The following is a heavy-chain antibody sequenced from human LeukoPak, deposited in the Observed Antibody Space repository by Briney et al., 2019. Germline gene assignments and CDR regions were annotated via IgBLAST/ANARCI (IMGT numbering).Heavy chain of an antibody. CDR3: ARLTYYRESNGYWEGGRRAYPYSSYMDV. J-gene: IGHJ6*03. V-gene: IGHV4-34*01. CDR2: ISHSGSA. Sequence: SQTLTLTCAVYGGSFSDYYWNWIRQPPGKGLEWVGEISHSGSATYSPSLKSRLTISVDKSKNQFSLKLTSVTAADTAVYYCARLTYYRESNGYWEGGRRAYPYSSYMDVWGKGTTVIISS. D-gene: IGHD3-22*01. CDR1: GGSFSDYY.